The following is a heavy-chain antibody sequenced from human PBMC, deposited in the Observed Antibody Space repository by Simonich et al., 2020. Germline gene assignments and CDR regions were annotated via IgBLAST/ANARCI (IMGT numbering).Heavy chain of an antibody. CDR1: GYTFTSYG. V-gene: IGHV1-2*02. Sequence: QVQLVQSGAEVKKPGASVKVSCKASGYTFTSYGISWVRQAPGQGLEWMGWINPNSGGTNYAQKFQGRGTRTRDTSISTAYMELSRLRSDDTAVYYCARGALTGDYYYMDVWGKGTTVTVSS. CDR3: ARGALTGDYYYMDV. CDR2: INPNSGGT. J-gene: IGHJ6*03. D-gene: IGHD7-27*01.